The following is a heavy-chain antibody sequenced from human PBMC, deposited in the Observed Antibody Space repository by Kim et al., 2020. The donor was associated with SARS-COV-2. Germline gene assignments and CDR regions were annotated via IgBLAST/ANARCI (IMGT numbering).Heavy chain of an antibody. CDR1: GGSISSSSYY. CDR2: IYYSGST. Sequence: SETLSLTCTVSGGSISSSSYYWGWIRQPPGKGLEWIGSIYYSGSTYYNPSLKSRVTISVDTSKNQFSLKLSSVTAADTAVYYCARRSAQRDGMDVWGQGTTVTVSS. V-gene: IGHV4-39*07. CDR3: ARRSAQRDGMDV. J-gene: IGHJ6*02.